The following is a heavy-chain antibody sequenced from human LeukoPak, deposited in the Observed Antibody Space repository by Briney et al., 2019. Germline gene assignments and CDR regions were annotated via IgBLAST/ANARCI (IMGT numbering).Heavy chain of an antibody. CDR1: GGTFSSYA. J-gene: IGHJ5*02. CDR3: ARAPFSGRGTFDP. Sequence: SVKVSCKASGGTFSSYAISWVRQAPGQGLEWMGRIIPILGIANYAQKFQGRVSITADKSTSTAYMELSSLRSEDTAVYYCARAPFSGRGTFDPWGQGTLVTVSS. CDR2: IIPILGIA. D-gene: IGHD5-12*01. V-gene: IGHV1-69*04.